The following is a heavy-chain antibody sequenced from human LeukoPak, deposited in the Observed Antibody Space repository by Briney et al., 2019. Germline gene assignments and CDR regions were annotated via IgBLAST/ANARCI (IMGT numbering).Heavy chain of an antibody. CDR1: GYTFTSYG. J-gene: IGHJ6*03. D-gene: IGHD4-11*01. CDR2: INPNSDGT. Sequence: GASVKVSCKASGYTFTSYGISWVRQAPGQGLEWMGWINPNSDGTNYAQTFQGRVTMTRDTSISTAYMELSRLRSDDTAVYYCARGYSNVGYYYYMDVWGKGTTVTVSS. CDR3: ARGYSNVGYYYYMDV. V-gene: IGHV1-2*02.